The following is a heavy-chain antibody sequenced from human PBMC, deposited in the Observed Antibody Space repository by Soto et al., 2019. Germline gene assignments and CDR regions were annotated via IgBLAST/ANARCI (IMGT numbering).Heavy chain of an antibody. Sequence: GGPLRLSCAASGFAFNDYSMTWVRQPPGKGLEWVSSITPNGGEKDYADSVAGRFTISRDNSKNTLYLQMNSLRAEDTAVYYCAKDVSGYESSWGQGTLVTVS. D-gene: IGHD5-12*01. CDR1: GFAFNDYS. J-gene: IGHJ4*02. CDR3: AKDVSGYESS. V-gene: IGHV3-23*01. CDR2: ITPNGGEK.